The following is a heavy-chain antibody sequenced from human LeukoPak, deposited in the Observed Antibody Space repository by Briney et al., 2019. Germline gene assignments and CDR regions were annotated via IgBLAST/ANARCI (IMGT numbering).Heavy chain of an antibody. Sequence: GESLKISCKGSGYSFTSYWIGWVRQMPGKGLGWMGIIYPGDSDTRYSPSFQGQVTISADKSISTAYLQWSSLKASDTAMYYCARRLLRYLDWLSHDAFDIWGQGTMVTVSS. J-gene: IGHJ3*02. CDR1: GYSFTSYW. V-gene: IGHV5-51*01. D-gene: IGHD3-9*01. CDR3: ARRLLRYLDWLSHDAFDI. CDR2: IYPGDSDT.